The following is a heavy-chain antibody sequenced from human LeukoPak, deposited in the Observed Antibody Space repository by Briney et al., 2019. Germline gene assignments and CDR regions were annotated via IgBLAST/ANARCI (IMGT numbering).Heavy chain of an antibody. CDR2: ISDSGDST. J-gene: IGHJ4*02. CDR1: AFTFSSYA. CDR3: AKYRDGYNVGFDY. Sequence: PGGSLRLSCAASAFTFSSYAMSWVRQAPGKGLEWVSVISDSGDSTYYADSVKGRFTSSRDNSKNTLYLQMHSLRAEDTGVYYCAKYRDGYNVGFDYWGQGTLVTVSS. D-gene: IGHD5-24*01. V-gene: IGHV3-23*01.